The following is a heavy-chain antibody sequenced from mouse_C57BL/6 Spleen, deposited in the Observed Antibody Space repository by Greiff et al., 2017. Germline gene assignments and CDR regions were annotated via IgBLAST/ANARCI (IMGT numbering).Heavy chain of an antibody. Sequence: EVKLMESGGGLVQPGGSMKLSCAASGFNFSDAWMDWVRQSPEKGLEWVAEIRNKANNHATYYAESVKGRFTISRDDSKSSVYLQMNSLRAEDTGIYYWTRDYLPYWYFDVWGTGTTVTVSS. CDR1: GFNFSDAW. CDR2: IRNKANNHAT. D-gene: IGHD2-4*01. CDR3: TRDYLPYWYFDV. V-gene: IGHV6-6*01. J-gene: IGHJ1*03.